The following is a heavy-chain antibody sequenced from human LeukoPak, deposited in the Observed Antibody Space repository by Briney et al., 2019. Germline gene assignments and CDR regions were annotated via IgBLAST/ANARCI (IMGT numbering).Heavy chain of an antibody. V-gene: IGHV3-23*01. CDR1: GFTFTSYA. CDR3: AKRPFEPSRPFDA. Sequence: GGSLRLSCAASGFTFTSYAMSWVRQAPGKGLEWVSAISGSGGSTYYADSVKGRFTISRDNSKNTLYLQMNSLQSEDTAVYYCAKRPFEPSRPFDAWGLGTLVTASS. D-gene: IGHD6-6*01. CDR2: ISGSGGST. J-gene: IGHJ4*02.